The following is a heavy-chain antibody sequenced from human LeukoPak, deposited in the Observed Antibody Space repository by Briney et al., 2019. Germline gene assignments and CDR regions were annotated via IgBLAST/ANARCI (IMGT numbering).Heavy chain of an antibody. V-gene: IGHV3-23*01. CDR3: ANGGRDRGVSRTWECDY. Sequence: GGSLRLSCAASGFTFSRYAMSWVRQAPGKGLEWVSAISGSGGSTYYADSVKRRFTISRDSSKNTLYLQMNSLGAEDTAVYYCANGGRDRGVSRTWECDYWGQGTLVTVSS. CDR2: ISGSGGST. J-gene: IGHJ4*02. D-gene: IGHD3-10*01. CDR1: GFTFSRYA.